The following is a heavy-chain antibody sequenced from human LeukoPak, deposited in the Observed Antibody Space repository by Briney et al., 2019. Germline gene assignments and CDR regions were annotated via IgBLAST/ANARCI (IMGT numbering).Heavy chain of an antibody. CDR3: ARDSDSREYFQH. Sequence: SETLSLTCTVSGDSISNDHCSCIRQPPGKGLEWIGFIYYSGNTNYNPSLKSRVTISVDTSKNQFSLKLTSVTAADTAVYYCARDSDSREYFQHWGQGTLVTVSS. D-gene: IGHD2-15*01. V-gene: IGHV4-59*01. J-gene: IGHJ1*01. CDR2: IYYSGNT. CDR1: GDSISNDH.